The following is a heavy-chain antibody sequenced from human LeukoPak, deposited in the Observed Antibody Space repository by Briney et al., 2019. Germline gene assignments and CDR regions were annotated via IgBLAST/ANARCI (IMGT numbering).Heavy chain of an antibody. CDR3: ARVAWGNYYDSSGYYGYFDY. CDR1: GYTFTSYG. CDR2: ISAYNGNT. V-gene: IGHV1-18*01. J-gene: IGHJ4*02. D-gene: IGHD3-22*01. Sequence: ASVKVSCKASGYTFTSYGISWVRQAPGQGREWMGWISAYNGNTNYAQKLQGRVTMTTDTSTSTAYMELRSLRSDDTAVYYCARVAWGNYYDSSGYYGYFDYWGQGTLVTVSS.